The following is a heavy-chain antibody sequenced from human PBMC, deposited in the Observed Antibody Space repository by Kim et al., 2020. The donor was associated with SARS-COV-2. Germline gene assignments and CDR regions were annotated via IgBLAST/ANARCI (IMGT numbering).Heavy chain of an antibody. Sequence: ASVKVSCKASGYTFTSYGISWVRQAPGQGLEWMGWISAYNGNTNYAQKLQGRVTMTTDTSTSTAYMELRSLRSDDTAVYYCARDGVYADTAMVRYYYYYYGMDVWGQGPTVTVSS. CDR3: ARDGVYADTAMVRYYYYYYGMDV. V-gene: IGHV1-18*04. CDR1: GYTFTSYG. J-gene: IGHJ6*02. D-gene: IGHD5-18*01. CDR2: ISAYNGNT.